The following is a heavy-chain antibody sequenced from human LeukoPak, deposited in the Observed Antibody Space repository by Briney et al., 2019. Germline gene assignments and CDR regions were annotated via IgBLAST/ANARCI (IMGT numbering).Heavy chain of an antibody. J-gene: IGHJ4*02. CDR2: ISGSGGST. Sequence: LAGGSLRLSCAASGFTFSSYAMNWVRQAPEKGLEWVSGISGSGGSTFYADSVKGRFTISRDNSKNTLYLQMNSLRAEDTAVYYCAKVLFEYYYDSSGYYEDWGQGTLVTVSS. CDR3: AKVLFEYYYDSSGYYED. V-gene: IGHV3-23*01. D-gene: IGHD3-22*01. CDR1: GFTFSSYA.